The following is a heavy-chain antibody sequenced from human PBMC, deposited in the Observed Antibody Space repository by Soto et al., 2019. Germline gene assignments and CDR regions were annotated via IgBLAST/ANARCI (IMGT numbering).Heavy chain of an antibody. V-gene: IGHV1-18*01. CDR3: AREGVRGMDV. J-gene: IGHJ6*02. D-gene: IGHD3-16*01. Sequence: ASVKVSCKASGYTFTSSGISWVRQAPGQGLEWMGWISSDNGNTNYAQHLQGRVSMTTDTSTSTAYMDLSSLRSEDTAVYYCAREGVRGMDVWGQGTTVTVSS. CDR1: GYTFTSSG. CDR2: ISSDNGNT.